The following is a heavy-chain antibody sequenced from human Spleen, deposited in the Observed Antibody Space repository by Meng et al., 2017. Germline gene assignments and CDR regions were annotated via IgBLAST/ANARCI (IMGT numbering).Heavy chain of an antibody. CDR1: GYNFPDYY. D-gene: IGHD6-19*01. CDR2: INPNTDAT. V-gene: IGHV1-2*02. CDR3: ARSSGWCRDDY. J-gene: IGHJ4*02. Sequence: ASVKVSCKPSGYNFPDYYIHWVRRAPGQGLEWMGWINPNTDATNYAPKFHGRVTMTRDTSISTAYMELTSLTSDDTAVYYCARSSGWCRDDYWGQGTLVTVSS.